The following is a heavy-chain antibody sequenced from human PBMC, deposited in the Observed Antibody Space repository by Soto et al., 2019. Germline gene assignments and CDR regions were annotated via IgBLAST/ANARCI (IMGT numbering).Heavy chain of an antibody. CDR3: ARPRPTYYYVCRGYQEPSWFYL. J-gene: IGHJ5*02. D-gene: IGHD3-22*01. CDR1: GGSISSSNW. CDR2: IYHSGST. V-gene: IGHV4-4*02. Sequence: PSETLSLTCAVSGGSISSSNWWSWVRQPPGKGLEWIGEIYHSGSTNYNPSLKSRVTISVDKSKNQFSLKLSSVTAADTAVYYCARPRPTYYYVCRGYQEPSWFYLWGRGSLVIVSS.